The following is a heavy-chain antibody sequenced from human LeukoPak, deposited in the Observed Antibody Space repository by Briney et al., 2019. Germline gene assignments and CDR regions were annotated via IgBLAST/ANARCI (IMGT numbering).Heavy chain of an antibody. CDR2: ISSSSSYI. CDR3: ARRREMAALRYYYYMDV. J-gene: IGHJ6*03. V-gene: IGHV3-21*01. CDR1: GFTFSSYS. Sequence: PGGSLRLSCAASGFTFSSYSMNWVRQAPGKGLEWVSSISSSSSYIYYADSVKGRFTISRDNAKNSLYLQMNSLRAEDTAVYYCARRREMAALRYYYYMDVWGKGTTVTVSS. D-gene: IGHD5-24*01.